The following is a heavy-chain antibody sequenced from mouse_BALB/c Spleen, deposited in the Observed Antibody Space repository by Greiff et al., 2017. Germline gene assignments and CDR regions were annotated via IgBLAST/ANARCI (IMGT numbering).Heavy chain of an antibody. CDR3: ARTDYGLYYFDY. D-gene: IGHD1-2*01. CDR1: GFTFSSYA. J-gene: IGHJ2*01. V-gene: IGHV5-9-3*01. Sequence: EVKLQESGGGLVKPGGSLKLSCAASGFTFSSYAMSWVRQTPEKRLEWVATISSGGSYTYYPDSVKGRFTISRDNAKNTLYLQMSSLRSEDTAMYYCARTDYGLYYFDYWGQGTTLTVAS. CDR2: ISSGGSYT.